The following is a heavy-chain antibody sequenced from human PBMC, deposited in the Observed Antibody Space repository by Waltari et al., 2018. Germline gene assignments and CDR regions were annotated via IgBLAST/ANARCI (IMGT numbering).Heavy chain of an antibody. J-gene: IGHJ4*02. CDR1: GFTFSSYD. D-gene: IGHD1-26*01. CDR2: ISGSGGST. CDR3: ASYRVGANYY. V-gene: IGHV3-23*01. Sequence: EVQLLESGGGLVQPGGSLRLPCAASGFTFSSYDMSWVRQAPGKGREWVSAISGSGGSTYYADAVKGRFTISRDNSKNTLYLLMNSLRAEDTAVYYCASYRVGANYYWGQGALVTVSS.